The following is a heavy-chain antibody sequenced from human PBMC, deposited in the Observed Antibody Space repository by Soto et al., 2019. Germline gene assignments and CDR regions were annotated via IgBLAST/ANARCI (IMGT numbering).Heavy chain of an antibody. Sequence: QVTLKESGPVLVKPTETLTLTCTVSGFSLSNARMGVSWISQPPGKALEWLAHIFSNDEKSYSTSLKSRLTISKDTSKSQVVLTMTNMDPVDTATYYCARMGVTTIADYWGQGTLVTVSS. CDR3: ARMGVTTIADY. J-gene: IGHJ4*02. D-gene: IGHD4-17*01. CDR1: GFSLSNARMG. CDR2: IFSNDEK. V-gene: IGHV2-26*01.